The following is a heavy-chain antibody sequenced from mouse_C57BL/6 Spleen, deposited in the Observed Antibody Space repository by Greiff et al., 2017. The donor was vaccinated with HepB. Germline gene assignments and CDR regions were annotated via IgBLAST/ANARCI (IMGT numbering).Heavy chain of an antibody. CDR2: IDPSDSYT. D-gene: IGHD1-1*02. CDR1: GYTFTSYW. V-gene: IGHV1-69*01. J-gene: IGHJ2*01. Sequence: QVQLQQPGAELVMPGASVKLSCKASGYTFTSYWMHWVKQRPGQGLEWIGEIDPSDSYTNYNQKFKGKSTLTVDKSSSTAYMQLSSLTSEDSAVYYCARTALWSYYFDYWGQGTTLTGSS. CDR3: ARTALWSYYFDY.